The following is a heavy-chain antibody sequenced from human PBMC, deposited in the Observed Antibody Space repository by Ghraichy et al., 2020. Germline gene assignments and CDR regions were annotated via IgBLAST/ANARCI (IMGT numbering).Heavy chain of an antibody. D-gene: IGHD3-22*01. CDR2: SRNKVNSYTT. Sequence: GGSLRLSCAASGFTFSDYYMDWVRQAPGKGLEWVGRSRNKVNSYTTEHAPSVRGRFTISRDESKNSLYLQMNSLKTEDTAVYFCTRRGFGYDYLDYWGQGALVTVSS. J-gene: IGHJ4*02. CDR1: GFTFSDYY. CDR3: TRRGFGYDYLDY. V-gene: IGHV3-72*01.